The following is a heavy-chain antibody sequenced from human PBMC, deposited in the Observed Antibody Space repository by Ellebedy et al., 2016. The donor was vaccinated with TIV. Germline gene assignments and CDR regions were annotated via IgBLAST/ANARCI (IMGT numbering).Heavy chain of an antibody. Sequence: PGGSLRLSCAVSGFTFSSYSMNWVRQAPGKGLEWVSYIISSGSPIHYADSVKGRFSISRDNVKNSLYLQMNSLRDEDTAVYYCARDENYGAEVIDYWGQGTLVTVSS. CDR3: ARDENYGAEVIDY. V-gene: IGHV3-48*02. J-gene: IGHJ4*02. CDR2: IISSGSPI. D-gene: IGHD4-17*01. CDR1: GFTFSSYS.